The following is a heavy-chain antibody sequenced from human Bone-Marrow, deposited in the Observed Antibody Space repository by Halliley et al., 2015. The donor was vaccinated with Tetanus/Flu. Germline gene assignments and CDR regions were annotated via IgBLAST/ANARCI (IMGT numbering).Heavy chain of an antibody. CDR1: GGSISRGGYY. CDR3: ARVPQYSGPLA. J-gene: IGHJ5*02. D-gene: IGHD5-12*01. CDR2: IYYTGST. V-gene: IGHV4-31*03. Sequence: TLSLTCNVSGGSISRGGYYWAWIRQHPGKGLEWIGYIYYTGSTNYNPSLKSRITPSVDTSKNQFSLNLKSVTDADTAVYFCARVPQYSGPLAWGQGTLVTVSS.